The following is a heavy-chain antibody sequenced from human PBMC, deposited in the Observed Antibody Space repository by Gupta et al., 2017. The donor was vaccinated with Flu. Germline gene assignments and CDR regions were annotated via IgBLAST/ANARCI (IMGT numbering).Heavy chain of an antibody. J-gene: IGHJ6*02. V-gene: IGHV4-39*01. D-gene: IGHD2-21*01. CDR2: IYYSGST. Sequence: QLQLQESGPGLVKPSETLSLTCTVSGGSISSSSYYWGWIRQPPGKGLEWIGSIYYSGSTYYNPSLKSRVTISVDTSKNQFSLKLSSVTAADTAVYYCASRVNSYYYYGMDVWGQGTTVTVSS. CDR1: GGSISSSSYY. CDR3: ASRVNSYYYYGMDV.